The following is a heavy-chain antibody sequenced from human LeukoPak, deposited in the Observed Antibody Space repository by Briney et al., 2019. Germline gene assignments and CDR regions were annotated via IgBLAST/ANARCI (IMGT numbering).Heavy chain of an antibody. V-gene: IGHV4-34*01. J-gene: IGHJ4*02. CDR2: INHSGST. CDR3: ARGLPRRREDY. Sequence: SETLSLTCAVYGGSFSGYYWSWIRQPPGEGLEWIGEINHSGSTNYNPSLKSRVTISVDTSKNQFSLKLSSVTAADTAVYYCARGLPRRREDYWGQGTLVTVSS. CDR1: GGSFSGYY.